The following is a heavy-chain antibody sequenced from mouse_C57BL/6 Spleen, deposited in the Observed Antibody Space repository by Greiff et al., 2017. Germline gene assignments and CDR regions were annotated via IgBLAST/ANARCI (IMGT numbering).Heavy chain of an antibody. CDR1: GYTFTSYW. Sequence: QVQLQQPGAELVKPGASVKLSCKASGYTFTSYWMHWVKQRPGRGLEWIGRIDPNRGGTKYNEKFKSKATLTVDKPSSTAYMQLSSLTSEDSAVYYCARDYGSSWGALFSYWGQGTLVTVSA. J-gene: IGHJ3*01. D-gene: IGHD1-1*01. CDR2: IDPNRGGT. V-gene: IGHV1-72*01. CDR3: ARDYGSSWGALFSY.